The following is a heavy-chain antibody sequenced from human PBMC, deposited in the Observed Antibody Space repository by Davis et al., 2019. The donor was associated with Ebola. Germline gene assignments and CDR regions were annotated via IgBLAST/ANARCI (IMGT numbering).Heavy chain of an antibody. CDR1: GFTFSSYG. CDR2: ISYDGSNK. D-gene: IGHD5/OR15-5a*01. CDR3: AKDGNLYDFPYYMDV. J-gene: IGHJ6*03. Sequence: GESLKISCAASGFTFSSYGMHWVRQAPGKGLEWVAVISYDGSNKYYADSVKGRFTISRDNSKNTLYLQMNSLRAEDTAVYYCAKDGNLYDFPYYMDVWGKGTTVTVSS. V-gene: IGHV3-30*18.